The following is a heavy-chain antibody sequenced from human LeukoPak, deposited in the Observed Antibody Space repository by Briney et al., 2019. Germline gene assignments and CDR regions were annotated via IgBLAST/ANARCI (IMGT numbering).Heavy chain of an antibody. CDR2: IIPIFGTA. J-gene: IGHJ5*02. Sequence: SVKVSCKASGGTFSSYAISWVRQAPGQGLEWMGGIIPIFGTANYAQKFQGRVTITADESTSTAYMELSSPRSEDTAVYYCARQAGYCSSTSCSLNWFDPWGQGTLVTVSS. CDR3: ARQAGYCSSTSCSLNWFDP. CDR1: GGTFSSYA. V-gene: IGHV1-69*13. D-gene: IGHD2-2*03.